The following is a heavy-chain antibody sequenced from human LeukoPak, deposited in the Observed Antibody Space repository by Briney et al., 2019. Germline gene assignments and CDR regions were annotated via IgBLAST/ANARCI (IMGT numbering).Heavy chain of an antibody. Sequence: GGSLRLSCAASGFTFSSYAMSWVRQAPGKGLEWVSAISGSGGSTYYADSVKGRFTISRDNSKNTLYLQMNSLRAEDTAVYYCAKVPVVPAVPRVYYFDYWGQGTLVTVSS. CDR2: ISGSGGST. J-gene: IGHJ4*02. V-gene: IGHV3-23*01. CDR3: AKVPVVPAVPRVYYFDY. D-gene: IGHD2-2*01. CDR1: GFTFSSYA.